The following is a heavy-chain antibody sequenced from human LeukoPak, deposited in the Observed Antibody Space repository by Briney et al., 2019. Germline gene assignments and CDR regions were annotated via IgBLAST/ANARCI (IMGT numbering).Heavy chain of an antibody. V-gene: IGHV3-64D*06. CDR1: GFTFSTYA. Sequence: GGSLRLSCSASGFTFSTYAMHWVRQAPGKGLEYASSISSNGDSTYYADSVKGRFTISRDNSKNTLYLQMSSLRAEDTAVYYCLNDATPMGSWGQGTLVTVSS. CDR2: ISSNGDST. CDR3: LNDATPMGS. J-gene: IGHJ4*02. D-gene: IGHD2-15*01.